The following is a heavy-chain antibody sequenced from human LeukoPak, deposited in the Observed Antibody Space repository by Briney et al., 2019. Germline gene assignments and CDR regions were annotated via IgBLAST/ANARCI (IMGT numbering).Heavy chain of an antibody. D-gene: IGHD6-6*01. J-gene: IGHJ4*02. Sequence: GGSLRLSCAASGFTFSSYAMHWVRQAPGKGLEWVAVISYDGSNKYCADSVKGRFTISRDNSKNTLYLQMNSLRAEVTAVYYCARAASIAAPMDYWGQGTLVTVSS. V-gene: IGHV3-30-3*01. CDR3: ARAASIAAPMDY. CDR1: GFTFSSYA. CDR2: ISYDGSNK.